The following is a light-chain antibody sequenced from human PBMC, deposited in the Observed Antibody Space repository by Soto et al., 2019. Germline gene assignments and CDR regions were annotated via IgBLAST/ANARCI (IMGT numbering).Light chain of an antibody. Sequence: QSVLTQPPSASGTPGQRVTISCSGSSSNIGRNTVNWYQQLPGTAPKVLIYNNNQRPSGVPDRFSGSKSGTAASLAISGLRSEDEADYYCAVWDDSLHGVFGGGTKVTVL. CDR3: AVWDDSLHGV. V-gene: IGLV1-44*01. CDR2: NNN. CDR1: SSNIGRNT. J-gene: IGLJ3*02.